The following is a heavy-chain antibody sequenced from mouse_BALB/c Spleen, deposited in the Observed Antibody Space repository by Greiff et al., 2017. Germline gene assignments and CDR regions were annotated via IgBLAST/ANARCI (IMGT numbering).Heavy chain of an antibody. CDR1: GFTFSSYS. Sequence: EVKLVESGGGLVKPGGSLKLSCAASGFTFSSYSMSWVRQTPGKGLEWVATISSGGSYTYYPDSVKGRFTISRDNAKNTLYLQMSSLKSEDTAMYYCTRDPLWTLDYWGQGTPLTVSS. V-gene: IGHV5-6-4*01. D-gene: IGHD1-1*02. CDR3: TRDPLWTLDY. CDR2: ISSGGSYT. J-gene: IGHJ2*01.